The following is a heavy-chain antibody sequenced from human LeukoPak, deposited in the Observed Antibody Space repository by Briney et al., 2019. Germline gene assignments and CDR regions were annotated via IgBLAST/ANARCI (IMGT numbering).Heavy chain of an antibody. CDR3: ARSRPAPEGGYNWNVWKKQKDHYYGMDV. CDR1: GYTFTSDD. V-gene: IGHV1-8*01. D-gene: IGHD1-20*01. CDR2: MNPNSGNT. J-gene: IGHJ6*02. Sequence: ASVKVSCKASGYTFTSDDIHWVRQATGQGLEWMGWMNPNSGNTGYAQKLQGRVNMTRNSSKNTAYMELSSLRSEDTAVYYCARSRPAPEGGYNWNVWKKQKDHYYGMDVWGQGTTVTVSS.